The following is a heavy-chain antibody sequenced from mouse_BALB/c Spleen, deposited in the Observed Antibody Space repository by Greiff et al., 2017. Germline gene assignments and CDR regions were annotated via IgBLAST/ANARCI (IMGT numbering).Heavy chain of an antibody. J-gene: IGHJ2*01. Sequence: EVKLVESGGGLVKPGGSLKLSCAASGFTFSSYTMSWVRQTPEKRLEWVATISSGGSYTYYPDSVKGRFTISRDNAKNTLYLQMSSLKSEDTAMYYCTREGVYYGSSYDYWGQGTTLTVSS. CDR2: ISSGGSYT. D-gene: IGHD1-1*01. V-gene: IGHV5-6-4*01. CDR1: GFTFSSYT. CDR3: TREGVYYGSSYDY.